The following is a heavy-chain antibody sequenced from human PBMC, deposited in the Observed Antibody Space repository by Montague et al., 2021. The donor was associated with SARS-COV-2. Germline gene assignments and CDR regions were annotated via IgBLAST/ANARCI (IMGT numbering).Heavy chain of an antibody. CDR3: ARVHIVVVTAMRYFDL. Sequence: TLSLTCTVSGGSISSGGYYWSWIRQHPGKGLKWIGYIYYSGSTYYNPSLKSRVTISVDTSKNQFSLKLSSVTAADTAVCYCARVHIVVVTAMRYFDLWGRGTLVTVSS. J-gene: IGHJ2*01. CDR1: GGSISSGGYY. V-gene: IGHV4-31*03. CDR2: IYYSGST. D-gene: IGHD2-21*02.